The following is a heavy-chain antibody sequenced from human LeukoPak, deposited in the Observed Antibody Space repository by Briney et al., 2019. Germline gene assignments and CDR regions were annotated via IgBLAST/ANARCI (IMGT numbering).Heavy chain of an antibody. CDR3: ARQLSAAFYYGSSAYHFDY. CDR2: IYGTGST. CDR1: GGSISSHY. V-gene: IGHV4-59*08. Sequence: PSETLSLTCTVSGGSISSHYWSWIRQPPGKELEWIGYIYGTGSTNYNPSLTSRVTISVDTSKNQFSLKLTSVSAADTAVYYCARQLSAAFYYGSSAYHFDYWGQGTLVTVSS. D-gene: IGHD3-22*01. J-gene: IGHJ4*02.